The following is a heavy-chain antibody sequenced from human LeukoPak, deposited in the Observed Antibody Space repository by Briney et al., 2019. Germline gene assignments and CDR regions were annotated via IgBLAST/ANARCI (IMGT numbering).Heavy chain of an antibody. CDR3: ARGPTYCSSSSCLQGE. V-gene: IGHV4-61*02. Sequence: SETLSLTCTVSGGSISSGSYYWSWIRQPAGKGLEWIGRIYTSGSTNYNPSLKSRVTISVDTSKNQFSLRLSSVTAADTAVYYCARGPTYCSSSSCLQGEWGQGTLVTVSS. J-gene: IGHJ4*02. CDR2: IYTSGST. CDR1: GGSISSGSYY. D-gene: IGHD2-15*01.